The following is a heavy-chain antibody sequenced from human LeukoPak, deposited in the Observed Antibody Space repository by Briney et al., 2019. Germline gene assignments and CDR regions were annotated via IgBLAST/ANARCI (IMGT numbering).Heavy chain of an antibody. CDR2: IKQDGSEK. D-gene: IGHD2-15*01. CDR3: ARTPVGYCSGGSCYGAFDI. Sequence: GGSLRLSCAASGFTFSSYWMSWVRQAPGKGLEWVANIKQDGSEKSYVDSVKGRFTISRDNSKNTLYLQMNSLRAEDTAVYYCARTPVGYCSGGSCYGAFDIWGQGTMVTVSS. J-gene: IGHJ3*02. V-gene: IGHV3-7*01. CDR1: GFTFSSYW.